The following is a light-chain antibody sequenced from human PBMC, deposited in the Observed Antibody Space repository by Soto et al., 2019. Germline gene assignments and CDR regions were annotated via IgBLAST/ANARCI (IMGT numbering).Light chain of an antibody. J-gene: IGLJ1*01. CDR3: CSYAGIRYV. CDR1: SSDVGGYNY. CDR2: DVS. Sequence: QSALTQPRSVSGSPGQSVTISCTGTSSDVGGYNYVSWYQQHPGKAPKLMIYDVSKRPSGVPDRFSGSKSGNTASLTISGLQAEDEDDYYCCSYAGIRYVFGTGTKLTVL. V-gene: IGLV2-11*01.